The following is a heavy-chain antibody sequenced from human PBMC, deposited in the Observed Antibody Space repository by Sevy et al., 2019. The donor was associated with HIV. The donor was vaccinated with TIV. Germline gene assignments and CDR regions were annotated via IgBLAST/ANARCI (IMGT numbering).Heavy chain of an antibody. V-gene: IGHV4-39*01. CDR2: IYSTGST. CDR1: GGSISRSSYY. Sequence: SETLSLTCTVSGGSISRSSYYWGWIRQPPGKGLEWIGSIYSTGSTSYNPSLMSRVTLSADTSKNQFSLKLDSVSAADTAVYYCATPRGSDWYEGTGGYFDLWGRGALVTVSS. CDR3: ATPRGSDWYEGTGGYFDL. D-gene: IGHD6-19*01. J-gene: IGHJ2*01.